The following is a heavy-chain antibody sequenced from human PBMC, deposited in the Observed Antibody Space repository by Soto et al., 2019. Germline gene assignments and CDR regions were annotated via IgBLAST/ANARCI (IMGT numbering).Heavy chain of an antibody. CDR3: ARLMGTSFDL. D-gene: IGHD2-8*01. V-gene: IGHV3-72*01. Sequence: PGGSLRLSCVTSAFSLTSCSMSWVRQTPGKGLEWVGRARNKVSGYTTAYAASVKGRFTISRDDSKNSLFLQMNSLKTEDTAVYFCARLMGTSFDLWGQGTLVTVSS. J-gene: IGHJ5*02. CDR1: AFSLTSCS. CDR2: ARNKVSGYTT.